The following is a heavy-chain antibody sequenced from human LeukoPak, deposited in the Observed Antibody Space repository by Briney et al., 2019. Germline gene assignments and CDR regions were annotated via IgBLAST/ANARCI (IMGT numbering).Heavy chain of an antibody. V-gene: IGHV3-30*02. Sequence: PGGSLRLSCAASGFTFSSYGMHWVRQAPGKGLERVAFIRYDGSNKYYADSVKGRFTISRDNSKNTLYLQMNSPIAEDTAAYYCANLFAHEFWSVLYYGGQGTLVTVSS. D-gene: IGHD3-3*01. J-gene: IGHJ4*02. CDR3: ANLFAHEFWSVLYY. CDR1: GFTFSSYG. CDR2: IRYDGSNK.